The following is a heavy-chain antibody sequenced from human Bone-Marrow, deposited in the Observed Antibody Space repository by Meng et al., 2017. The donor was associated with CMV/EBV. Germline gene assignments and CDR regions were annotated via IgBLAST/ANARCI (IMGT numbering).Heavy chain of an antibody. CDR1: AIPFSQAW. CDR2: LKSAGGGGTA. Sequence: CAVSAIPFSQAWMSWVRQAPGMGLEWVGRLKSAGGGGTADYVAPVKGRFTISRDDSKNMLYLQMSRLKTEDTAVYYCVWLSQERTLGFWGQGTLVTVSS. V-gene: IGHV3-15*01. CDR3: VWLSQERTLGF. J-gene: IGHJ4*02. D-gene: IGHD6-19*01.